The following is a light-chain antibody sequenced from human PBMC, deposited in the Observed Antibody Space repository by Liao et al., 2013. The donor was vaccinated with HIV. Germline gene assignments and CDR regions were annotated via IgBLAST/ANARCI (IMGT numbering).Light chain of an antibody. J-gene: IGLJ1*01. CDR2: KDS. Sequence: SYELTQPPSVLVSPGQTARITCSGNALPRQFGFWYQQKPGQAPVLVIYKDSERPSGIPERFSGSSSGTTVTLTISGVQAEDEADYYCQSADNSGTYVFGTGTKVTV. CDR1: ALPRQF. V-gene: IGLV3-25*03. CDR3: QSADNSGTYV.